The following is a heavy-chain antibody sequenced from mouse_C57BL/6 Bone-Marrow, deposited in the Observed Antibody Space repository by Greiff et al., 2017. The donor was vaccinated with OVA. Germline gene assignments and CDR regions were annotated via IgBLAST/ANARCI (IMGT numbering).Heavy chain of an antibody. J-gene: IGHJ2*01. Sequence: EVQLQQSGPELVKPGASVKISCKASGYTFTDYYMNWVKQSHGKSLEWIGDINPNNGGTSYNQKFKGKATLTVDKSSSTAYMELRSLTSEDSAVYYCARAGYYGNYFPYWGQGTTLTVSS. CDR3: ARAGYYGNYFPY. CDR2: INPNNGGT. V-gene: IGHV1-26*01. D-gene: IGHD2-1*01. CDR1: GYTFTDYY.